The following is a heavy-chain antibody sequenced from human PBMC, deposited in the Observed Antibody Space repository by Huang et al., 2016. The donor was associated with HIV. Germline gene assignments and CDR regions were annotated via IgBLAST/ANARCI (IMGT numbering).Heavy chain of an antibody. Sequence: QVHLVQSGAEVKKPGASVKISCQALGYTFSNSGLHWVRQAPGQGLEWLGGIVTGNGHTQYSQSFQGRVTVTSDTSASTAYMELSNLRSEDSAIYYCARNILAVTATYAFDLWGQGTMVTVSS. CDR1: GYTFSNSG. CDR3: ARNILAVTATYAFDL. CDR2: IVTGNGHT. D-gene: IGHD2-21*02. J-gene: IGHJ3*01. V-gene: IGHV1-3*04.